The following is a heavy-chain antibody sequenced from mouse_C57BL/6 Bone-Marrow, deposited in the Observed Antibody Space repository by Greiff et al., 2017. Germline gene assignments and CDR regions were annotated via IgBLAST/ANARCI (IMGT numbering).Heavy chain of an antibody. V-gene: IGHV5-6*01. CDR2: ISSGGSYS. Sequence: EVKLVESGGDLVKPGGSLKLSCAASGFPFSSYGMPWVRQTPDKRLEWVAIISSGGSYSYSPDSVKGRFTISSDNAKNTLYLQMSSLKAEDTAMYYCARQPYNFDYWGKGTTLTVSS. CDR1: GFPFSSYG. CDR3: ARQPYNFDY. J-gene: IGHJ2*01.